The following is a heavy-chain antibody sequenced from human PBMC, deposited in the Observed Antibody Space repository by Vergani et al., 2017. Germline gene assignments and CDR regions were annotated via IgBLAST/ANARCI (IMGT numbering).Heavy chain of an antibody. CDR1: GFTFINAC. CDR3: TTHYWNVRHRYFYYGMDV. J-gene: IGHJ6*02. V-gene: IGHV3-15*05. D-gene: IGHD1-1*01. CDR2: IKSKTDGGTT. Sequence: EVQLVESGGGLVKPGGSLRLSCAASGFTFINACMSWVRQAPRKGLDWVGRIKSKTDGGTTDYAAPVKGRFTISRDDSKNTLYLQVSSLKTEDTALYYYTTHYWNVRHRYFYYGMDVWCQGTTVTVSS.